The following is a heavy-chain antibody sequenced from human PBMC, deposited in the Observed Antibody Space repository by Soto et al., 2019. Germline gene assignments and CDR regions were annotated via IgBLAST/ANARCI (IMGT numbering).Heavy chain of an antibody. D-gene: IGHD3-3*01. CDR1: GYIFTNYY. Sequence: QVQLVQSGAEAKKPGASVKVSCKASGYIFTNYYLHWVRQAPGQGLEWMGMINPSGGSTSYAQNFRDRVTLTRDTSTTTIYLEMHSLRFADTAVYYCAREGALYNTTGTTYVDSWGQGTLVTVSS. CDR3: AREGALYNTTGTTYVDS. CDR2: INPSGGST. V-gene: IGHV1-46*01. J-gene: IGHJ4*02.